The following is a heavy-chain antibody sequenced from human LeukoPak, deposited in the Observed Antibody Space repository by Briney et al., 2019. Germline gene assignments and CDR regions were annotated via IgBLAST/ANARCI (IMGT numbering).Heavy chain of an antibody. CDR3: ARGFGDPHYYYYGMDV. CDR2: INHRGST. Sequence: SETLSLTCAVRGGSFSDYYWSWIRQPPGKGLEWIGEINHRGSTNDNPSLKSRVTISVDTSKNQFSLKLSSVTAADTAVYYCARGFGDPHYYYYGMDVWGQGTTVTVSS. V-gene: IGHV4-34*01. J-gene: IGHJ6*02. CDR1: GGSFSDYY. D-gene: IGHD4-17*01.